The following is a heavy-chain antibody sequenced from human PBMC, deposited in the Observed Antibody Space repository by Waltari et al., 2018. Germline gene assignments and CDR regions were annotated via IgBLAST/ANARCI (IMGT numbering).Heavy chain of an antibody. Sequence: QVQLVQSGAEVKKPGSSVKVSCKASGGTFSSSAISWVRQAPGQGLEWMGRIIPIFGTANYAQKFQGRVTITADKSTSTAYMELSSLRSEDTAVYYCARGTLYSGSYLDYFDYWGQGTLVTVSS. V-gene: IGHV1-69*13. CDR2: IIPIFGTA. CDR3: ARGTLYSGSYLDYFDY. D-gene: IGHD1-26*01. CDR1: GGTFSSSA. J-gene: IGHJ4*02.